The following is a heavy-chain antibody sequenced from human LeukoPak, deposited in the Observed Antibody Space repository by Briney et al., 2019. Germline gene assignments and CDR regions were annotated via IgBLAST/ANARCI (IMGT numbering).Heavy chain of an antibody. J-gene: IGHJ5*02. Sequence: PSETLSLTCTVSGGSISSSSYYWGWIRQPPGKGLEWSGSIYYSGSTYYNPSLKSRVTISVDTSKNQFSLKLSSVTAADTAVYYCARHLNDYGIAAAGTLSFFSLNWFDPWGQGTLVTVSS. CDR1: GGSISSSSYY. D-gene: IGHD6-13*01. CDR3: ARHLNDYGIAAAGTLSFFSLNWFDP. V-gene: IGHV4-39*07. CDR2: IYYSGST.